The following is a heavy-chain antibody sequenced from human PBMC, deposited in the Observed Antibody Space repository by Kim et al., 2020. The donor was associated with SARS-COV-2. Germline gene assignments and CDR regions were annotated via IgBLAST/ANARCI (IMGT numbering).Heavy chain of an antibody. D-gene: IGHD3-10*01. Sequence: SVKVSCKASGGSFRSYAIRWVRQAPGQGLEWMGGIIPLFGTANYAQKFQGRVTITADESTSKVYMQLSSLRSEDTAGYYCAGEKEGFGDLCPFDYWGQGTLVTVSS. CDR3: AGEKEGFGDLCPFDY. V-gene: IGHV1-69*13. CDR1: GGSFRSYA. CDR2: IIPLFGTA. J-gene: IGHJ4*02.